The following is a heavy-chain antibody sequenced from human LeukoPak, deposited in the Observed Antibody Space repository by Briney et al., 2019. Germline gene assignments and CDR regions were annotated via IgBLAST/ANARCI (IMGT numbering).Heavy chain of an antibody. Sequence: SETLSLTCAVYGGSFSNYYWSWIRQSPGKGLEWIGSIYSSGQSYYKVSLRSRVTMSVDTSKNLFSLKLTSVTAADTAVYYCARAPVSTAYLHYYSMDVWGKGTMVTVSS. J-gene: IGHJ6*04. V-gene: IGHV4-59*10. CDR2: IYSSGQS. CDR3: ARAPVSTAYLHYYSMDV. CDR1: GGSFSNYY. D-gene: IGHD3-16*01.